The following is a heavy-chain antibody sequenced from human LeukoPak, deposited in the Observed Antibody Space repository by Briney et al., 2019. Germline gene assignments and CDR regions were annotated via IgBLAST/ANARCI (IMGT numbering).Heavy chain of an antibody. J-gene: IGHJ4*02. V-gene: IGHV4-39*07. Sequence: PSETLSLTCTVSGGSISSSSYYWGWIRQPPGKGLEWIGSIYYSGSTYYNPSLKSRVTISVDTSKNQFSLKLSSVTAADTAVYYCARADLHYYDSSGPPRYWGQGTLVTVSS. CDR2: IYYSGST. D-gene: IGHD3-22*01. CDR1: GGSISSSSYY. CDR3: ARADLHYYDSSGPPRY.